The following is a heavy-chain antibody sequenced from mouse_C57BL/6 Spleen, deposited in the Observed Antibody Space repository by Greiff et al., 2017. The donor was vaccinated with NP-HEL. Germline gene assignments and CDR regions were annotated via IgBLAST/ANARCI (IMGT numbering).Heavy chain of an antibody. Sequence: EVKLMESGPELVKPGASVKIPCKASGYTFTDYNMDWVKQSHGKSLEWIGDINPNNGGTIYNQKFKGKATLTVDKSSSTAYMELRSLTSEDTAVYYCARSLMVTTRAWFAYWGQGTLVTVSA. CDR1: GYTFTDYN. V-gene: IGHV1-18*01. J-gene: IGHJ3*01. CDR3: ARSLMVTTRAWFAY. CDR2: INPNNGGT. D-gene: IGHD2-2*01.